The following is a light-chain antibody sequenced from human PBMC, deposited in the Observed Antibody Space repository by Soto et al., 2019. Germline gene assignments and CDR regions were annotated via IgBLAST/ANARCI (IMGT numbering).Light chain of an antibody. CDR2: DAS. Sequence: DIQMTQSPSTLSASVGDRVTITCRASQSISSWLAWYQQKPGQAPKLLIYDASSSENGVPSRFSGSGSGTEFTLTISSLQPDDFATYYCQQYNSEPWTFGEGTKVEIK. V-gene: IGKV1-5*01. J-gene: IGKJ1*01. CDR3: QQYNSEPWT. CDR1: QSISSW.